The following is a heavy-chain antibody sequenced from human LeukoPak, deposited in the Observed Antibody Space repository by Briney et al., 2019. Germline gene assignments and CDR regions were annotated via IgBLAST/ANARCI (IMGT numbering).Heavy chain of an antibody. CDR3: ARDYFDSGAFYSDAFDI. CDR1: GFTFSSYS. D-gene: IGHD3-22*01. J-gene: IGHJ3*02. CDR2: ISSSGSTI. Sequence: GGSLRLSCAASGFTFSSYSMNWVRQAPGKGLEWVSYISSSGSTIYYADSVKGRFTISRDNTKNSLDLQMNSLRAEDTAVYYCARDYFDSGAFYSDAFDIWGQGTMVTVSS. V-gene: IGHV3-48*04.